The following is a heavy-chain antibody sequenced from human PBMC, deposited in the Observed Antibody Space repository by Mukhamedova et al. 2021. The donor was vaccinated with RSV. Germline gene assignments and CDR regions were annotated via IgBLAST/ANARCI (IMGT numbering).Heavy chain of an antibody. D-gene: IGHD3-9*01. Sequence: GKGLEWIGYIYYSGSTNYNPSLKSRVTISVDTSKNQFSLKLSSVTAADTAVYYCARVYYDILPGRGAFDIWGQGSMVTVSS. CDR2: IYYSGST. CDR3: ARVYYDILPGRGAFDI. J-gene: IGHJ3*02. V-gene: IGHV4-59*01.